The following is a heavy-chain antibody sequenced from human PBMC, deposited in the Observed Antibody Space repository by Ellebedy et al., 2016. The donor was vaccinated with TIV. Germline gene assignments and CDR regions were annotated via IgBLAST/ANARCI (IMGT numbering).Heavy chain of an antibody. CDR3: ARGAEHTTSSGGFRWFDP. D-gene: IGHD6-6*01. CDR2: INHSGST. V-gene: IGHV4-34*01. CDR1: GGSFSGYY. Sequence: MPSETLSLTCAVYGGSFSGYYWSWIRQPPGKGLEWIGEINHSGSTNYNPSLKSRVTISVDTSKNQFSLKLSSVTAADTAVYYCARGAEHTTSSGGFRWFDPWGHGNLVTVS. J-gene: IGHJ5*02.